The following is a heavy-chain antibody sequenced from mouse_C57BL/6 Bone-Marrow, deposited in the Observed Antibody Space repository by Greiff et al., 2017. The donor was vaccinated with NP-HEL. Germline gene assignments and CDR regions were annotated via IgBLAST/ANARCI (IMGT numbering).Heavy chain of an antibody. J-gene: IGHJ2*01. CDR3: AREALIWANYFDY. V-gene: IGHV1-75*01. D-gene: IGHD4-1*01. Sequence: VQLQQSGPELVKPGASVKISCKASGYTFTDYYINWVKQRPGQGLEWIGWIFPGSGSTYYNEKFKGKATLTVDKSSSTAYMLLSSLTSEDSAVYFCAREALIWANYFDYWGQGTTLTVSS. CDR1: GYTFTDYY. CDR2: IFPGSGST.